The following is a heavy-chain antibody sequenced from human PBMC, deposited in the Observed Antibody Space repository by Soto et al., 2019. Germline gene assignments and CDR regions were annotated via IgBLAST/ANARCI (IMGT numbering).Heavy chain of an antibody. CDR1: GYTFTSYG. CDR3: ARQATGSSSGWFDP. V-gene: IGHV1-18*04. J-gene: IGHJ5*02. Sequence: GASVKVSCKASGYTFTSYGISWVRQAPGQGLEWMGWISAYNGNTNYAQKLQGRVTMTTDTSTSTAYMELRSLRSDDTAVYYCARQATGSSSGWFDPWGQGTRVTVSS. CDR2: ISAYNGNT. D-gene: IGHD6-6*01.